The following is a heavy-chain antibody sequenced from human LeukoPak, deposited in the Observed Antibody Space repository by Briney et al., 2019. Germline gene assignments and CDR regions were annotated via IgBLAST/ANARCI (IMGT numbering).Heavy chain of an antibody. D-gene: IGHD3-22*01. J-gene: IGHJ4*02. V-gene: IGHV3-30*02. CDR1: GFTFSSYG. CDR2: IRYDGSNK. Sequence: GGSLRLSCAASGFTFSSYGMHWVRQAPGKGLEWVAFIRYDGSNKYYADSVKGRFTISRDNSKNMLYLQMNSLRPEDTAVYYCTRDNSGYYSWGYWGQGTLVTVSS. CDR3: TRDNSGYYSWGY.